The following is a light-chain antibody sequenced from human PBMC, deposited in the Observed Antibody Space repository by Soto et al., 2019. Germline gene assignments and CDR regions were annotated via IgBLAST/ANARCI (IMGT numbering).Light chain of an antibody. J-gene: IGKJ5*01. CDR3: QQYNSYSIT. CDR2: KAS. CDR1: QSISSW. Sequence: DIQMTQSPSTLSASVGDRVTITCRASQSISSWLAWYQQKPGKAPKLLIYKASSLDSGVPSRFSGSGSGTEFTLTISSLQPDDFATYYCQQYNSYSITFGKGTRLEIK. V-gene: IGKV1-5*03.